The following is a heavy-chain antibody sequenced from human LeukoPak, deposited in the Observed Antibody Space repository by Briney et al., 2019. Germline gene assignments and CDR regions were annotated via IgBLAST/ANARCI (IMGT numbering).Heavy chain of an antibody. J-gene: IGHJ6*03. CDR3: ARDTHYSQDCSGDSCYYYYYIDV. Sequence: SETLSLTCAVHGGSFSGYYWSWIRQPPGKGLEWIGYIYYSGSTNYNPSLKSRVTISVDTSKNQFSLKLSSVTAADTAVYYCARDTHYSQDCSGDSCYYYYYIDVWARGPRSPSP. V-gene: IGHV4-34*11. CDR2: IYYSGST. D-gene: IGHD2-15*01. CDR1: GGSFSGYY.